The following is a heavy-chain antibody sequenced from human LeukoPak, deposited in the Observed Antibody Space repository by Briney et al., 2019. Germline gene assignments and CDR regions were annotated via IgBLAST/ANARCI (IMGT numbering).Heavy chain of an antibody. CDR1: GFTFSSYA. J-gene: IGHJ6*03. CDR2: ISGSDGST. Sequence: GGSLRLSCAASGFTFSSYAMSWVRQAPGKGLEWVSGISGSDGSTNYADSVKGRFTISRDNSKNTLYLQMNSLKGDDTAVYYCAKDSAFYYIDVWGKGTTVIISS. CDR3: AKDSAFYYIDV. V-gene: IGHV3-23*01. D-gene: IGHD3-10*01.